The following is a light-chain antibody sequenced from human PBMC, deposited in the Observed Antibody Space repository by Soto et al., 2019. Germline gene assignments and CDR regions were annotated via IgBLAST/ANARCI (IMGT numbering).Light chain of an antibody. CDR3: LQDFDYPYT. J-gene: IGKJ2*01. CDR1: QSIRND. V-gene: IGKV1-6*02. Sequence: IQMTQYPSYLSASVGDRVTLTCRASQSIRNDLAWYQQKPGKAPRLLVYGASSLAPGVPSRFSGRGSGTDSALTISGLQPEDFASYYCLQDFDYPYTFGQGTKVDIK. CDR2: GAS.